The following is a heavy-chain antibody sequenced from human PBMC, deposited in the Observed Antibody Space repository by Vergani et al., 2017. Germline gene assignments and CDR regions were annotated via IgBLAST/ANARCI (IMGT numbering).Heavy chain of an antibody. Sequence: EVQVVETGGGLVQPGGSLRLSCAASGSTVSGNYMTWVRQAPGKGLEWVSHIYSGDETYYAHSVKGRVTISRDTSKNTLHLQINNHRVEDTAVYYCSRGNYYGSVTDVDPWGQGTLVTVSS. CDR2: IYSGDET. D-gene: IGHD3-10*01. CDR3: SRGNYYGSVTDVDP. CDR1: GSTVSGNY. V-gene: IGHV3-66*02. J-gene: IGHJ5*02.